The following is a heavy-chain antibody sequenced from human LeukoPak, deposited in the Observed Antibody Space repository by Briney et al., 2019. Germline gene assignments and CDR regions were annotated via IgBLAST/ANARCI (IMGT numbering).Heavy chain of an antibody. J-gene: IGHJ5*02. D-gene: IGHD2-21*02. V-gene: IGHV5-51*01. CDR2: IYPGDSDT. CDR1: GYSFTSCW. Sequence: RGESLKISCKGSGYSFTSCWIGWVRQMPGKGLEWMGIIYPGDSDTRYSPSFQGQVTISADKSISTAYLQWSSLKASDTAMYYCARLSVVVTASWWFDPWGQGTLVTVSS. CDR3: ARLSVVVTASWWFDP.